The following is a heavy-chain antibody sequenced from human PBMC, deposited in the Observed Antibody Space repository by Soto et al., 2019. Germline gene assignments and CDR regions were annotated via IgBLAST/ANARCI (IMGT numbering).Heavy chain of an antibody. V-gene: IGHV4-59*01. Sequence: SSETLSLTCTVSGGSISSYYWSWIRQPPGKGLEWIGYIYYSGSTNYNPSLKSRVTISVDTSKNQFSLKLSSVTAADTAVYYCASTYCGGDCYQDYYYGMDVWGQGTTATVSS. CDR2: IYYSGST. CDR3: ASTYCGGDCYQDYYYGMDV. J-gene: IGHJ6*02. CDR1: GGSISSYY. D-gene: IGHD2-21*02.